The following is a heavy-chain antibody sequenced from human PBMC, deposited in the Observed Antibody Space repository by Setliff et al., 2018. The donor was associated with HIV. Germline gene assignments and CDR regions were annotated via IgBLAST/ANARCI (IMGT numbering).Heavy chain of an antibody. D-gene: IGHD2-15*01. J-gene: IGHJ5*02. CDR3: ARAPCAGGTCYAWFDP. CDR2: INHSGST. CDR1: GGSFSGFY. Sequence: SETLSLTCAVYGGSFSGFYWNWIRQPPGKGLEWIGEINHSGSTNYNPSLKSRVTISVDTSKNRFSLRLSSVTAADTAVYYCARAPCAGGTCYAWFDPWGQGTLVTVSS. V-gene: IGHV4-34*01.